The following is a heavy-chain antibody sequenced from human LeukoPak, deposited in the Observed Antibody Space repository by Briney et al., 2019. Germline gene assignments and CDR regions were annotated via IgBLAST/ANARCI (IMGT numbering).Heavy chain of an antibody. CDR3: ARWGNDYSQFDS. CDR1: GFTFNNYA. D-gene: IGHD4-11*01. V-gene: IGHV3-23*01. J-gene: IGHJ4*02. CDR2: VSGSGDNT. Sequence: GSLRLSCAASGFTFNNYAMNWVRQAPGKGLEWVSVVSGSGDNTNYADSVKGRFTISRDNSKNTLFLQMNSLRTEDTAVYFCARWGNDYSQFDSWGQGTLVTVS.